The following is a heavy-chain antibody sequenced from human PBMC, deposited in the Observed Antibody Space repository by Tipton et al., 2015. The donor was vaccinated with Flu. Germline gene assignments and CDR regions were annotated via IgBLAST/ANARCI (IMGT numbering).Heavy chain of an antibody. CDR3: AKGRLWFAET. V-gene: IGHV3-9*01. J-gene: IGHJ4*02. D-gene: IGHD3-10*01. Sequence: SLRLSCAASGLNFENSVLHWVRQRPGKGLEWVSSLSWNSGNFAYAGSVKGRFTISRDNAKSFGYLQMNSLRPEDTAVYFCAKGRLWFAETWGQGTLVTVSS. CDR2: LSWNSGNF. CDR1: GLNFENSV.